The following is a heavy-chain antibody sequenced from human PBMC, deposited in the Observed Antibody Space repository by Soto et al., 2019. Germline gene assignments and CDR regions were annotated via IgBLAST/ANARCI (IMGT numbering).Heavy chain of an antibody. CDR2: IWYDGGNK. Sequence: QVQLVESGGGVVQPGGSLRLSCAASGFTFSSFGMHWVRQAPGKGPEWVAFIWYDGGNKYYADSAKGRFTISRDNCKTALYLQLNILRAEDTAVYYYAREADLVVVPAANWLDPWGQGTLVTASS. V-gene: IGHV3-33*01. D-gene: IGHD2-2*01. CDR1: GFTFSSFG. J-gene: IGHJ5*02. CDR3: AREADLVVVPAANWLDP.